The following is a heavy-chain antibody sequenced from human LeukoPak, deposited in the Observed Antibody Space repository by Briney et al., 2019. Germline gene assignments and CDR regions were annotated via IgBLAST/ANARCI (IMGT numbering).Heavy chain of an antibody. CDR3: AKPFGDFDWLLYPFDY. CDR2: ISGSGGST. D-gene: IGHD3-9*01. J-gene: IGHJ4*02. Sequence: PGGSLRLSCAASGFTFSSYAMHWVRQAPGKGLEWVSAISGSGGSTYYADSVKGRFTISRDNSKNTLYLQTNSLRAEDTAVYYCAKPFGDFDWLLYPFDYWGQGTLVTVSS. V-gene: IGHV3-23*01. CDR1: GFTFSSYA.